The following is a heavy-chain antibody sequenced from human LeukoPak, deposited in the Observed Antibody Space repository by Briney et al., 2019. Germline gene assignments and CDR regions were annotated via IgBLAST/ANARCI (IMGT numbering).Heavy chain of an antibody. J-gene: IGHJ3*02. CDR3: AKDLRYCSSTTCYNDAFDI. Sequence: PSETLSLTCTVSSGSISSYYWSWIRQPPGKGLEWIAYNSGSTNYNPSLKSRVNISVDTSKSQFSLRLSSVTAADTAVYYCAKDLRYCSSTTCYNDAFDIWGQGTMVTVSS. V-gene: IGHV4-59*13. D-gene: IGHD2-2*01. CDR1: SGSISSYY. CDR2: NSGST.